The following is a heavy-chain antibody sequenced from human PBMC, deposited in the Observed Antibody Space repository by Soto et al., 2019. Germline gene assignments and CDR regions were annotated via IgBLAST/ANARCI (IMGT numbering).Heavy chain of an antibody. J-gene: IGHJ4*02. CDR3: ARGGGSDSFDY. V-gene: IGHV4-30-4*01. CDR2: IFYSGTA. Sequence: PSETLSLTCTASGDSISSGNHYWSWIRQPPGKGLEWIGYIFYSGTAYYNPSLKSRLTISVDTSKNQFSLNLNSMSAADRAVYFCARGGGSDSFDYWGQGILVTVSS. D-gene: IGHD1-26*01. CDR1: GDSISSGNHY.